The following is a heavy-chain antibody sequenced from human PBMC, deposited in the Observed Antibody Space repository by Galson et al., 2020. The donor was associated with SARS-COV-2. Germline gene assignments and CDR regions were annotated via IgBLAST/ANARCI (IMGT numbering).Heavy chain of an antibody. CDR1: GFTFSSYW. J-gene: IGHJ6*03. CDR3: AREGIVVVPNMDD. Sequence: GGSLRLSCVASGFTFSSYWMHWVRQAPGKGLVWVSRINSDGSSTSYADSVKGRFTISSDNAKNTLYLQMNSLRAEDTAVYYCAREGIVVVPNMDDWGKGTTVTVSS. V-gene: IGHV3-74*01. CDR2: INSDGSST. D-gene: IGHD2-2*01.